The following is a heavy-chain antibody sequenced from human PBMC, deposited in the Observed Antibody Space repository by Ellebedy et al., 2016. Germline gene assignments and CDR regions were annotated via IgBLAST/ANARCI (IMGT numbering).Heavy chain of an antibody. CDR2: INHSGST. D-gene: IGHD5-12*01. CDR1: GGSFSGYY. CDR3: ARERVSFHIVATVEPFDY. J-gene: IGHJ4*02. V-gene: IGHV4-34*01. Sequence: SETLSLTXAVYGGSFSGYYWSWIRQPPGKGLEWIGEINHSGSTNYNPSLKSRVTISVDTSKNQFSLKLSSVTAADTAVYYCARERVSFHIVATVEPFDYWGQGTLVTVSS.